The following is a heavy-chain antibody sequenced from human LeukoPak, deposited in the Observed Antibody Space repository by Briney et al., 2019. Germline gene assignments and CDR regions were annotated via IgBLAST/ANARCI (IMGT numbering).Heavy chain of an antibody. CDR2: ISGSGGST. D-gene: IGHD2-15*01. CDR1: GFTFSSYA. Sequence: GGSLRLSCAASGFTFSSYAMSWVRQAPGTGLEWVSAISGSGGSTYYADSVKGRFTISRDNSKNTLYLQMNSLRAEDTAVYYCAKDTFGYCSGGSCLTPYFDYWGQGTLVTVSS. CDR3: AKDTFGYCSGGSCLTPYFDY. J-gene: IGHJ4*02. V-gene: IGHV3-23*01.